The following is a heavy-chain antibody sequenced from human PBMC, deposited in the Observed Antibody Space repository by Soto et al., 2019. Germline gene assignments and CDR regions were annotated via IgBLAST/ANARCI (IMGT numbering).Heavy chain of an antibody. CDR2: ISGTGVPT. CDR3: AKSFCSSSSCFFLWVDP. D-gene: IGHD2-2*01. J-gene: IGHJ5*02. V-gene: IGHV3-23*01. CDR1: GFDFSNYA. Sequence: GGSLRLSCAASGFDFSNYAMSWVRQAPGKGLECNSLISGTGVPTLYAESVKGRFSVSRDNSKDTLFLEMNNLRVDDTAMYYCAKSFCSSSSCFFLWVDPWGPGTLVTVSS.